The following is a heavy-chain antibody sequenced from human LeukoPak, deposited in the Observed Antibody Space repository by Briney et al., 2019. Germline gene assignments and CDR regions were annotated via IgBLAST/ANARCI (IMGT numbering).Heavy chain of an antibody. Sequence: GGSLRLSCAASGFTFSSYSMNWIRQTPGKGLEWVSSISGSGEFIYYVDSVRGRFTISRDNGKNSLYLQMNSLRPEDTAVYYCARDDSHGYHFFDFWGQGTLVTVSS. CDR2: ISGSGEFI. J-gene: IGHJ4*02. D-gene: IGHD3-22*01. V-gene: IGHV3-21*01. CDR1: GFTFSSYS. CDR3: ARDDSHGYHFFDF.